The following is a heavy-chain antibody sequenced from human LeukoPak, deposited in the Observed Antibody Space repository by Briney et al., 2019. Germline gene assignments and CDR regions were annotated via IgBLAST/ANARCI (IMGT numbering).Heavy chain of an antibody. V-gene: IGHV4-30-2*01. J-gene: IGHJ3*02. CDR2: IYHSGST. CDR1: GGSISSGGYS. CDR3: ARDGYSPGAFDI. D-gene: IGHD5-24*01. Sequence: SETLSLTCAVSGGSISSGGYSWSWIRQPPGKGLEWIGYIYHSGSTYYNPSLKSRVTISVDRSKNQFSLKLSSVTAADTAVYYCARDGYSPGAFDIWGQGTMVTVSS.